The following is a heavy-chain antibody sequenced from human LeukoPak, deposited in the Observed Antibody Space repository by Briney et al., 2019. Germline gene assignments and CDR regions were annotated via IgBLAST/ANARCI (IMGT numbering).Heavy chain of an antibody. Sequence: AGGSLRLSCAASGFTFSSYAMSWVRQAPGKGLEWVSAISGSGGSTYYADSVKGRFTISRDNAKNSLYLQMNSLRAEDTAVYYCARAPYYYDSSGSYFDYWGQGTLVTVSS. D-gene: IGHD3-22*01. CDR2: ISGSGGST. CDR3: ARAPYYYDSSGSYFDY. CDR1: GFTFSSYA. J-gene: IGHJ4*02. V-gene: IGHV3-23*01.